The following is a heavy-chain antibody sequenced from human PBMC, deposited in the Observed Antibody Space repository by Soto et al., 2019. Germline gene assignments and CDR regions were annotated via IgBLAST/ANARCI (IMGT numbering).Heavy chain of an antibody. J-gene: IGHJ4*02. Sequence: PGGSLRLSCAASGFAFSSYWMCWVRQAPGNGLEWVANIKQDGSEKYYVDSVKGRFTISRDNAKNSLYLQVNSLRAEDTAVYYCARGRRYFGSGSQSFDYWGQGTLVTVSS. CDR1: GFAFSSYW. V-gene: IGHV3-7*01. CDR3: ARGRRYFGSGSQSFDY. CDR2: IKQDGSEK. D-gene: IGHD3-10*01.